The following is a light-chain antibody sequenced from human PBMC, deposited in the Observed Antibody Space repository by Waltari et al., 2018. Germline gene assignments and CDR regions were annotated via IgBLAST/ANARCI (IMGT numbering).Light chain of an antibody. V-gene: IGKV1-8*01. Sequence: AIRMTQSPSSLSASTGDKITITCRASQDIRSYLGWYQQKPGKAPKILVYVATSLQTGVPSRFSASGSGTDFSLTISNLQSEDFAIYHCQQYYSYPRTFGQGTKVEVK. CDR3: QQYYSYPRT. J-gene: IGKJ1*01. CDR1: QDIRSY. CDR2: VAT.